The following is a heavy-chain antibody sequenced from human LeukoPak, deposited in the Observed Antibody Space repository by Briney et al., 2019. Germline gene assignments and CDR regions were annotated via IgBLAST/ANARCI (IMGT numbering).Heavy chain of an antibody. CDR3: ARSPSNIAVAGRDAFDI. J-gene: IGHJ3*02. CDR2: IYYSGCT. V-gene: IGHV4-39*01. CDR1: GGSISSSSYC. Sequence: SETLSLTCTVSGGSISSSSYCWGWIRRPPGKGLEWIGSIYYSGCTYYNPSLKSPVTISVDTSTNQFSLKMSSVTAADTAVYYCARSPSNIAVAGRDAFDIWGQGTMVTVSS. D-gene: IGHD6-19*01.